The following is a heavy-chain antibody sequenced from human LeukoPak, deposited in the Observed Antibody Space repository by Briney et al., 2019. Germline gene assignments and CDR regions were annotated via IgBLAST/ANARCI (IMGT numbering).Heavy chain of an antibody. CDR2: IYHGGRT. V-gene: IGHV4-38-2*02. D-gene: IGHD3-10*01. Sequence: PSETLSLTCTVSGYSISSGYYWGWIRQTPGKGLEWIGYIYHGGRTDYNPSLKSRVTISVDTPKNQFSLKLSSVTAADTAVYYCARFGRVFDYWGQGTLVTVSS. CDR1: GYSISSGYY. J-gene: IGHJ4*02. CDR3: ARFGRVFDY.